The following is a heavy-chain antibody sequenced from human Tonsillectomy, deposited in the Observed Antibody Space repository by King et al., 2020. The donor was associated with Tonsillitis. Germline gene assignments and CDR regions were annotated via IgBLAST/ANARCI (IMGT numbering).Heavy chain of an antibody. D-gene: IGHD3-10*01. Sequence: QLVQSGAEVKKPGSSVKVSCRASGGIFSSSAISWVRQAPGQGLEWMGGITPILRTANLAQKFQVRVTISADESTSKAYMELSSLKSQDTAVYYCARGYGSGTYVYWGQGTLVTVSS. V-gene: IGHV1-69*12. CDR3: ARGYGSGTYVY. J-gene: IGHJ4*02. CDR2: ITPILRTA. CDR1: GGIFSSSA.